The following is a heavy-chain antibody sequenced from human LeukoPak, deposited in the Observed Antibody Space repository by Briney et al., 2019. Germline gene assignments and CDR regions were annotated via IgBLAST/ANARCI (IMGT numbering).Heavy chain of an antibody. V-gene: IGHV1-2*02. D-gene: IGHD1-26*01. J-gene: IGHJ4*02. CDR2: INPNSGGT. Sequence: GASVKVSCKASGYTFTGYYMHWVRQAPGQGLEWMGWINPNSGGTNYAQKFQGRVTMTRDTSISTAYMELSRLRSDDTAVYYCARDPRGIVEAPRPDYWGQGTLVTVSS. CDR1: GYTFTGYY. CDR3: ARDPRGIVEAPRPDY.